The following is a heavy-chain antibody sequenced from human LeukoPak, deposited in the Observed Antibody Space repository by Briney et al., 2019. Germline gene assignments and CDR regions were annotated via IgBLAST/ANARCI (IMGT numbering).Heavy chain of an antibody. Sequence: GGSLRLSCAASGFIFSNHGMHWVRQAPGKGLEWVANIKQDGSEKYYVDSVKGRFTISRDNAKNSLYLQMNSLRAEDTAVYYCARDRNPRQITMVRGVIINYYYYCYMDVWGKGTTVTISS. J-gene: IGHJ6*03. D-gene: IGHD3-10*01. CDR2: IKQDGSEK. V-gene: IGHV3-7*01. CDR3: ARDRNPRQITMVRGVIINYYYYCYMDV. CDR1: GFIFSNHG.